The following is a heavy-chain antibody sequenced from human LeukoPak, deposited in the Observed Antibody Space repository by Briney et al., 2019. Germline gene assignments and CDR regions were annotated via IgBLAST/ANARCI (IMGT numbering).Heavy chain of an antibody. Sequence: PGGSLRLSCAASGFTFSSYAMSWVRQAPGKGLEWVSAISGSGGSTYYADSVKGRFTISRDNSKNTLYLQMNSLGAEDTAVYYCAKGSPGYSYGYGDYWGQETLVTVSS. D-gene: IGHD5-18*01. V-gene: IGHV3-23*01. CDR3: AKGSPGYSYGYGDY. J-gene: IGHJ4*02. CDR1: GFTFSSYA. CDR2: ISGSGGST.